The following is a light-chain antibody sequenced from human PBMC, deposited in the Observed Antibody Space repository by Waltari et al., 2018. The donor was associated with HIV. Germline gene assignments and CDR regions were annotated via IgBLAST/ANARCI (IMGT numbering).Light chain of an antibody. CDR2: KAS. V-gene: IGKV1-5*03. CDR3: QQYNSYPWT. J-gene: IGKJ1*01. Sequence: DIQMTQSPSTLSASVGDRVTITCRASQSIGRWLAWYQQKQGRAPNLLIYKASSLEIGVPSRFSGSGSGTEFTLSINSLQPDDFATYYCQQYNSYPWTFGQGSRVEI. CDR1: QSIGRW.